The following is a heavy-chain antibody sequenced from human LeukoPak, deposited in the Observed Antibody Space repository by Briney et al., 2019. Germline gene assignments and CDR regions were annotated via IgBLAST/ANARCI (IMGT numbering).Heavy chain of an antibody. J-gene: IGHJ6*03. V-gene: IGHV4-38-2*02. Sequence: PSETLSLTCTVSGYSISSSYYWGWIRQPPGKGLEWIGSIYYSGSTYYNPSLKSRVTISVDTSKNQFSLKLSSVTAADTAVYYCARESPDYYYYMDVWGQGTLVTVSS. CDR3: ARESPDYYYYMDV. CDR1: GYSISSSYY. CDR2: IYYSGST.